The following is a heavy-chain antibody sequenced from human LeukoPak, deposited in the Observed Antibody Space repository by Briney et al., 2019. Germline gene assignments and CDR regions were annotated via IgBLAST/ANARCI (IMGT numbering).Heavy chain of an antibody. CDR2: IYYSGST. V-gene: IGHV4-59*08. J-gene: IGHJ4*02. CDR3: ARQARYSGYDLIDY. Sequence: SETLSLTCTASGGPISSYYWSWIRQPPGKGLEWIGYIYYSGSTNYNPSLKSRVTISVDTSKNQFSLKLSSVTAADTAVYYCARQARYSGYDLIDYWGQGTLVTVSS. CDR1: GGPISSYY. D-gene: IGHD5-12*01.